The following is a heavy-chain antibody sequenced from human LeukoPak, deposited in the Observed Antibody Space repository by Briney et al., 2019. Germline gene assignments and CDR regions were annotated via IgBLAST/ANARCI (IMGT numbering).Heavy chain of an antibody. CDR2: ISYNGNDK. J-gene: IGHJ3*02. CDR1: GFTFSGYA. Sequence: PGGSLRLSCAASGFTFSGYAMHWVRQAPGKGLEWVAFISYNGNDKLYADSVKGRFTISRDNSKNILFLQMNRLRPEDTALYYCAKVVDSFDMWGQGTMVTLSS. CDR3: AKVVDSFDM. V-gene: IGHV3-30*18.